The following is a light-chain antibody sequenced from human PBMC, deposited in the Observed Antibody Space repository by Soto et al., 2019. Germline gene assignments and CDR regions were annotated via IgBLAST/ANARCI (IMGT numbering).Light chain of an antibody. CDR1: QSVSSSY. Sequence: EIVLTQSPGTLSLSPGERATLSCRASQSVSSSYLAWYQQKPGQAPRLLIYGASSRATGIPDRFSGSGSGTDFTLSISRLEPEDFAVYYCQQYGFGTFAQGTKVDIK. CDR3: QQYGFGT. V-gene: IGKV3-20*01. CDR2: GAS. J-gene: IGKJ1*01.